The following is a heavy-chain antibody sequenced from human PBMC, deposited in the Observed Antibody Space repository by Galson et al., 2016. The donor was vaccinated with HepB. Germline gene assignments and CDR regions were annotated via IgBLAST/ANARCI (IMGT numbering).Heavy chain of an antibody. CDR2: LRSKTYGGTT. Sequence: SLRLSCATSGFTFGDYAMSWFRQAPGKGLEWVGFLRSKTYGGTTEYAASVKARFTISRDDSKSFAYLQMSSLNTGDTAVYYCARGTPDYRPYYFDYWGLGTLVTVPS. CDR3: ARGTPDYRPYYFDY. CDR1: GFTFGDYA. V-gene: IGHV3-49*03. J-gene: IGHJ4*02. D-gene: IGHD4-11*01.